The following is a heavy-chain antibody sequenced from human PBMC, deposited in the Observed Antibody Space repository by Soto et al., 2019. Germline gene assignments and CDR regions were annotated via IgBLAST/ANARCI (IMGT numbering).Heavy chain of an antibody. J-gene: IGHJ6*02. CDR3: SRLGEDCSSTSCYLGYYYAMDV. D-gene: IGHD2-2*01. V-gene: IGHV4-31*03. CDR1: GGSISSGGYY. CDR2: IYYSGRT. Sequence: SETLSLTCSVSGGSISSGGYYWSWIRQHPWKGLEWIGYIYYSGRTFYNPSLNSRVSISVDTSKNQFSLKLSSVTAADAGVYYCSRLGEDCSSTSCYLGYYYAMDVWGQGXTVTVYS.